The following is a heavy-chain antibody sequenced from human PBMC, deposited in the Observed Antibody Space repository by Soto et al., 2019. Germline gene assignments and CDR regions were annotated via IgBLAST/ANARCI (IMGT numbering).Heavy chain of an antibody. J-gene: IGHJ4*02. V-gene: IGHV1-18*01. CDR1: GYTFTSYG. Sequence: ASVKVSCKASGYTFTSYGISWVRQAPGQGLEWMGWISAYNGNTNYAQKLQGRVTITTDTSTSTAYMELRGLRSDDTALYYCARDLYSSGWYVYWGQGTLVTVSS. D-gene: IGHD6-19*01. CDR3: ARDLYSSGWYVY. CDR2: ISAYNGNT.